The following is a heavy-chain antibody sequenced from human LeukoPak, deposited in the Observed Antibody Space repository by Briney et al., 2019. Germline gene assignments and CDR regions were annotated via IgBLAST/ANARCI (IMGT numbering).Heavy chain of an antibody. CDR2: ISWDGGST. V-gene: IGHV3-43*01. J-gene: IGHJ5*02. D-gene: IGHD3-3*01. CDR1: GFTFDDYT. CDR3: VRERRITIFGVVIPTRWFDP. Sequence: GGSLRLSCAASGFTFDDYTMHWVRQAPGKGLEWVSLISWDGGSTYYADSVKGRFTISRDNSKNSLYLQMNSLRAEDTAVYYCVRERRITIFGVVIPTRWFDPWGQGTLVTVSS.